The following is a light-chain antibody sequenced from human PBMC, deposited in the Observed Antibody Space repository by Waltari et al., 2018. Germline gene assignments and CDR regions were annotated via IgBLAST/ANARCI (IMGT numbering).Light chain of an antibody. Sequence: DIQMTQSPSSVPAAVGDTITISCRASQDIGDSLAWYQQKAGKAPKSLIYSASSLQSGVPSRFNGTGSGTDFTLTISSLQPEDFATYFCQQSDTFPPTFGGGTKVEI. CDR1: QDIGDS. J-gene: IGKJ4*01. V-gene: IGKV1-12*01. CDR2: SAS. CDR3: QQSDTFPPT.